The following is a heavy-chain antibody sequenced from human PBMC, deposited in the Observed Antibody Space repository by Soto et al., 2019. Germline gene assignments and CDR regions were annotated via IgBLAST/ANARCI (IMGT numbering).Heavy chain of an antibody. CDR2: ISYDGSNK. V-gene: IGHV3-30-3*01. CDR1: GFTFSSYA. J-gene: IGHJ4*02. Sequence: QVQLVESGGGVVQPGRSLRPSCAASGFTFSSYAMHWVRQAPGKGLEWVAVISYDGSNKYYADSVKGRFTISRDNSKNTLYLQMNSLRAEDTAVYYCAREGYYGSGSYYLDYWGQGTLVTVSS. D-gene: IGHD3-10*01. CDR3: AREGYYGSGSYYLDY.